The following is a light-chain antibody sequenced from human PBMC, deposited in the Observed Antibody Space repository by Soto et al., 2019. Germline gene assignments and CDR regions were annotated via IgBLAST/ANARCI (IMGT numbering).Light chain of an antibody. V-gene: IGKV3-20*01. CDR3: QQYGTTPPT. CDR2: GAS. J-gene: IGKJ1*01. Sequence: EIVLTQSPGTLSSSLGERATLSCRASQSVNSNYLAWYQQKPGQAPRLLIYGASSRATGTPDRFSGSGSGTDFTLTISRLEPEDFAVYFCQQYGTTPPTFGQGTKVEIK. CDR1: QSVNSNY.